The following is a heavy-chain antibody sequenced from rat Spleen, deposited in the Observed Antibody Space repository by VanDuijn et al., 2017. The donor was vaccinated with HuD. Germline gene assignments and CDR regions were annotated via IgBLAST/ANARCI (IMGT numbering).Heavy chain of an antibody. CDR1: GFTFSNYG. CDR3: TTDEDNNYHYFDY. V-gene: IGHV5-20*01. J-gene: IGHJ2*01. CDR2: ISYDGGST. D-gene: IGHD1-10*01. Sequence: EVQLVESGGGLVQPGRSMKLSCAASGFTFSNYGMAWVRQAPKKGLEWVAYISYDGGSTYYRDSVKGRFTISRDNAKSTLYLQMDSLRSEDTATYYCTTDEDNNYHYFDYWGQGVMVTVSS.